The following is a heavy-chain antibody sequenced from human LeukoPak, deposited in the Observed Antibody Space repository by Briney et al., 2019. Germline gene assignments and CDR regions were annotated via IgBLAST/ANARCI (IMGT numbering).Heavy chain of an antibody. V-gene: IGHV3-11*01. D-gene: IGHD3-10*01. Sequence: TGGSLRLSCTGSGVTFEDYYLSWIRQAPGKGLEWISYVSSTGGDKFYADPVKGRFTISRDNSRNSVYMEMNDLVVEDTAFYYCARGENGSFDHLGQGTLVIVSS. J-gene: IGHJ4*02. CDR1: GVTFEDYY. CDR2: VSSTGGDK. CDR3: ARGENGSFDH.